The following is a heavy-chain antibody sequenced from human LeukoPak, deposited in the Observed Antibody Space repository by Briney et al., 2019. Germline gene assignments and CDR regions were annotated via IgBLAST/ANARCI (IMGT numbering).Heavy chain of an antibody. CDR3: ARGGVPTGGASDY. CDR2: ISDSGGST. Sequence: ETLSLTCAVYGGSFSGYYWSWIRQPPGKGLEWVSTISDSGGSTYYADSVKGRFTISRDNSRNTLYLQMNSLRAEDTAVYYCARGGVPTGGASDYWGQGTLVTVSS. V-gene: IGHV3-23*01. D-gene: IGHD1-26*01. CDR1: GGSFSGYY. J-gene: IGHJ4*02.